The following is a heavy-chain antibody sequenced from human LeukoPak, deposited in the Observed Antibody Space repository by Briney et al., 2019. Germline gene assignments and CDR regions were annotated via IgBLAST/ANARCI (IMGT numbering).Heavy chain of an antibody. J-gene: IGHJ5*02. Sequence: GASVKVSCKASGYTFTGHYMHWVRQAPGQGLEWMGWINPNSGGTNYAQKFQGRVTMTRDTSISTAYMELSRLRSDDTAVYYCARDFPFDYSNSLNWFDPWGQGTLVTVSS. CDR3: ARDFPFDYSNSLNWFDP. V-gene: IGHV1-2*02. CDR2: INPNSGGT. CDR1: GYTFTGHY. D-gene: IGHD4-11*01.